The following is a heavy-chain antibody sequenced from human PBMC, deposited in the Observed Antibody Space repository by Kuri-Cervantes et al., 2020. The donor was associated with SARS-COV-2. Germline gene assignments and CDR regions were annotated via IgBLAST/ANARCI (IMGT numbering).Heavy chain of an antibody. J-gene: IGHJ3*02. CDR3: ASHVGERRGGFSAFDI. CDR2: IYHSGST. Sequence: GSLRLSCAVSGGSISSSNWWSWVRQPPGKGLEWIGEIYHSGSTNYNPSLKSRVTISVDKSKNQFSLKLSSVTAADTAVYYCASHVGERRGGFSAFDIWGQGTMVTVSS. D-gene: IGHD3-10*02. V-gene: IGHV4-4*02. CDR1: GGSISSSNW.